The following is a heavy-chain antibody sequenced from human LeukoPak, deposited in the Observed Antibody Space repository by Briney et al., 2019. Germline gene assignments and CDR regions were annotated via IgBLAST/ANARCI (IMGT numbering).Heavy chain of an antibody. V-gene: IGHV3-23*01. CDR1: GFTFNVYA. D-gene: IGHD2-21*01. J-gene: IGHJ4*02. CDR2: ISNSGRHT. CDR3: AKRSNIAH. Sequence: GGSLRLSCAASGFTFNVYAMSWVRQAPGKGLEWVSSISNSGRHTYYADSVKGRFTISRDNSKNTLFLQMNSLRAEDTAVYYCAKRSNIAHWGQGTLVTVSS.